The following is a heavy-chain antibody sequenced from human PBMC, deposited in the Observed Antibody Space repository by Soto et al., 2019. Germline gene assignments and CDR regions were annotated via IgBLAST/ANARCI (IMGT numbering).Heavy chain of an antibody. CDR3: VRSITIFGVVTYYFDY. V-gene: IGHV6-1*01. D-gene: IGHD3-3*01. CDR2: TYYRSKWYN. J-gene: IGHJ4*02. CDR1: GDSVSSNSAA. Sequence: SQTLSLTCAISGDSVSSNSAAWNWIRQSPSRGLEWLGRTYYRSKWYNDYAVSVKSRITINPDTSKNQFSLQLNSVTPEDTAVYYCVRSITIFGVVTYYFDYSGQGTLVTVSS.